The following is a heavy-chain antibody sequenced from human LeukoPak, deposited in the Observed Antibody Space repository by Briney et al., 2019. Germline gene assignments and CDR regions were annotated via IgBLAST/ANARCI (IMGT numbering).Heavy chain of an antibody. CDR3: ASPFLLTGY. Sequence: GGSLRLSCAASGFTFNSYWMSWVRQTPEKGLEWVANIKQDGSEKYYVDSVKGRFTISRDNAKNSLYLQMNSLRAEDTAVYYCASPFLLTGYWGQGTLVTVSS. D-gene: IGHD2-15*01. CDR2: IKQDGSEK. J-gene: IGHJ4*02. V-gene: IGHV3-7*01. CDR1: GFTFNSYW.